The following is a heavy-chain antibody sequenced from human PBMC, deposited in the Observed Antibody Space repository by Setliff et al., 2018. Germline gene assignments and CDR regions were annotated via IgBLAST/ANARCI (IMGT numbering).Heavy chain of an antibody. D-gene: IGHD5-18*01. CDR3: ARGGVDTRSSTDYRYYMDL. CDR2: TIPNFGTT. J-gene: IGHJ6*03. CDR1: GGTFSSYG. Sequence: SVQVSCKASGGTFSSYGISWVRQAPGQGLEWLGGTIPNFGTTNYAQEFQGRVTIITDESTSTAYMELSSLRFEDTAVYYCARGGVDTRSSTDYRYYMDLWGKGTTVTVSS. V-gene: IGHV1-69*05.